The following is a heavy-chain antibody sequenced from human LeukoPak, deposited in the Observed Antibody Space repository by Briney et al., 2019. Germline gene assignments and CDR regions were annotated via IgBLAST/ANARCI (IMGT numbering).Heavy chain of an antibody. CDR3: ARVSRYYDSSGFINTDSGAFDI. V-gene: IGHV4-34*01. Sequence: SETLSLTCAVYGGSFSGYYWSWIRQPPGKGLEWIGEINHSGSTNYNPSLKSRVTISVDTSKNQFSLKLSSVTAADTAVYYCARVSRYYDSSGFINTDSGAFDIWGQGTMVTVSS. CDR1: GGSFSGYY. J-gene: IGHJ3*02. D-gene: IGHD3-22*01. CDR2: INHSGST.